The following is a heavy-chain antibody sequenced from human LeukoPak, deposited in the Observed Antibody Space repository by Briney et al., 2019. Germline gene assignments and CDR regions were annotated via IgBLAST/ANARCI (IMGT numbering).Heavy chain of an antibody. J-gene: IGHJ6*02. V-gene: IGHV3-30*04. Sequence: RRSLRLSCAASGFTFSNYVMHWVRQAPGKGLEWVAVISYDGSNKYYADSVKGRFTISRDNSKNTLYLQMNSLRAEDTAVHYCAREPLTYNYYYGMDVWGQGTTVTVSS. CDR2: ISYDGSNK. CDR1: GFTFSNYV. CDR3: AREPLTYNYYYGMDV.